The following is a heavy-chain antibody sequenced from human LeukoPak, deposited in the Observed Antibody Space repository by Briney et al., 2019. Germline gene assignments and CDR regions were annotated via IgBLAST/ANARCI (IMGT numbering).Heavy chain of an antibody. J-gene: IGHJ3*02. CDR1: GFTFSSYA. CDR2: ISGSGGST. CDR3: AKRQWAVGATLDDAFDI. Sequence: GGSLRLSCAASGFTFSSYAMSWVRQAPGKGLEWVSAISGSGGSTYYADSVKGRFTISRDNSKNTLYLQMNSLRAEDTAVYYCAKRQWAVGATLDDAFDIWGQGTMVTVSS. D-gene: IGHD1-26*01. V-gene: IGHV3-23*01.